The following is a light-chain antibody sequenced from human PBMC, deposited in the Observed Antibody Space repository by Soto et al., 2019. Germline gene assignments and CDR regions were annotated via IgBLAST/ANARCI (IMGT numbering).Light chain of an antibody. CDR3: QQRSNWAIT. CDR2: DAS. Sequence: EIVLTQSPATLSLSPGERATLSCRASQSVSSYLAWYHQKPGQAPRLLIYDASNRATGIPARFSGSGSGTDFTLTISSLEPEDFAVYYCQQRSNWAITFGQGTRLENK. J-gene: IGKJ5*01. V-gene: IGKV3-11*01. CDR1: QSVSSY.